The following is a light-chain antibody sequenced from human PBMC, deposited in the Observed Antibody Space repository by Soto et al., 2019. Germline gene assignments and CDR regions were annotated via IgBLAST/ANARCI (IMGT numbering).Light chain of an antibody. CDR3: QQRSNWPPVT. CDR2: DAS. Sequence: DIVLTQSPATLYLSTGERATLSCRASQSVSSYLAWYQQKPGQAPRLLIYDASNRATGIPARFSGSGSGTDFTLTISSLEPEDFAVYYCQQRSNWPPVTFGQGTRLAI. V-gene: IGKV3-11*01. CDR1: QSVSSY. J-gene: IGKJ5*01.